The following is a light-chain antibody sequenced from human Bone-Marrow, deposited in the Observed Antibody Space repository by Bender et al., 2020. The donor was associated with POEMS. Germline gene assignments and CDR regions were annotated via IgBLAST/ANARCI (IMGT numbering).Light chain of an antibody. CDR1: DVDWGQGF. J-gene: IGLJ1*01. V-gene: IGLV3-1*01. CDR2: EDS. Sequence: SYVVSQPPSVSVSAGQTATITCSGDDVDWGQGFFCWYQHKAGQSPVLIVQEDSKRPSGIPERFSGSTSGTTATLTISGTQATDEADYYCQTWDSSSAVFGTGTKVTVL. CDR3: QTWDSSSAV.